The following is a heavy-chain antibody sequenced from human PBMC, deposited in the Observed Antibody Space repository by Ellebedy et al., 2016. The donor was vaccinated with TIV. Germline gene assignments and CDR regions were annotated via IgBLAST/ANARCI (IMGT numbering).Heavy chain of an antibody. Sequence: GESLKISCAASGFAFGGHWMTWVRQAPGKGMEWVAKISADGSGAFYVDPVHGRFTLSRDNAKSSLYLQMNSLRANDTAVYYCVKEEWYRFDYWGQGTLVTVSS. V-gene: IGHV3-7*04. CDR2: ISADGSGA. J-gene: IGHJ4*02. CDR1: GFAFGGHW. D-gene: IGHD3-3*01. CDR3: VKEEWYRFDY.